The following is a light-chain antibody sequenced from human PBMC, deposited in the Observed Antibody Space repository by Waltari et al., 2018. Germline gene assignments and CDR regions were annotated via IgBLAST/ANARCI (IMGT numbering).Light chain of an antibody. V-gene: IGKV1-17*03. J-gene: IGKJ1*01. CDR3: LQHKTYPWT. CDR1: QGIGNS. CDR2: TVS. Sequence: DIQMTQSPSAMSASVGDRVTITCRASQGIGNSLAWLQQKPGKTPERLIYTVSRLQNGVPSRFSGSGSGTEFTLTISSLQPEDFATYYCLQHKTYPWTFGQGTKVEIK.